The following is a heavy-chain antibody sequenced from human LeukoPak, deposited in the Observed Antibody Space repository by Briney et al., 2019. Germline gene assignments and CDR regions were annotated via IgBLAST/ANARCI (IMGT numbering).Heavy chain of an antibody. J-gene: IGHJ5*02. V-gene: IGHV4-59*12. CDR3: ARTLLWFGELYGGWFDP. CDR1: GGSISSYY. CDR2: IYYSGST. D-gene: IGHD3-10*01. Sequence: PSETLSLTCTVSGGSISSYYWRWIRQPPGKGLEWIGYIYYSGSTNYNPSLKSRVTISVDTSKNQFSLKLSSVTAADTAVYYCARTLLWFGELYGGWFDPWGQGTLVTVSS.